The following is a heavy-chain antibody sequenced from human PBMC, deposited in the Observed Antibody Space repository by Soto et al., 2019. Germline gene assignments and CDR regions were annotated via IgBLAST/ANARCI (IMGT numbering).Heavy chain of an antibody. J-gene: IGHJ4*02. CDR3: VRTSLVVAAATREDY. D-gene: IGHD2-15*01. CDR2: INSAGSST. Sequence: EVQLVESGGGLVQPGGSLRISCAASGFTFSSYWMHWVRQAPGKGLVWVSRINSAGSSTSYADSVKGRFTISRDNAKNTLYLQMNSLRAEDTAVYYCVRTSLVVAAATREDYWGQGTLVTVSS. CDR1: GFTFSSYW. V-gene: IGHV3-74*01.